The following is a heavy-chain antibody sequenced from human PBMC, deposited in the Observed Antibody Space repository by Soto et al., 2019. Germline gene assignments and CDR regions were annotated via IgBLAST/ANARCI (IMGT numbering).Heavy chain of an antibody. CDR1: GFTFSSYA. CDR2: ISYDGINK. CDR3: ARDPLDY. V-gene: IGHV3-30-3*01. J-gene: IGHJ4*02. Sequence: QVQLVESGGGVVQPGRSLRLSCAASGFTFSSYAMHWVRQAPGKGLEWVAVISYDGINKYYADSVKGRFTISRDNSKNTLYLQMNSLRAEDTAVYYCARDPLDYWGQGTLVTVSS.